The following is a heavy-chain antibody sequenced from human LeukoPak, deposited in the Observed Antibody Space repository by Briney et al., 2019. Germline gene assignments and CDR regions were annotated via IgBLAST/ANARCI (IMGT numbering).Heavy chain of an antibody. V-gene: IGHV3-23*01. D-gene: IGHD6-25*01. CDR2: ISGSGGST. CDR3: AKDLAAHYYYGMDV. J-gene: IGHJ6*02. Sequence: GGSLRLSCAASGFTFSSYAMSWVRQAPGKGLEWVSAISGSGGSTYYADSVKGRFTISRDNSKNTLYLQTNSLRAEDTAVYYCAKDLAAHYYYGMDVWGQGTTVTVSS. CDR1: GFTFSSYA.